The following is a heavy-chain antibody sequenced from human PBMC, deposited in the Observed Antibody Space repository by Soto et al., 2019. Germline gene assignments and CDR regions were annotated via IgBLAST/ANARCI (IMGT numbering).Heavy chain of an antibody. CDR1: GFTISSYW. V-gene: IGHV3-74*01. D-gene: IGHD3-16*01. Sequence: GGSLRHCSAASGFTISSYWMHCVSKEPGKGLVWVSRINSEGSSTSYADSAKGRFTISRDNAKNTLYLQMNSLIAEDTAVYYCAEDIYGPDFWGQGTLVPVSS. CDR2: INSEGSST. CDR3: AEDIYGPDF. J-gene: IGHJ4*02.